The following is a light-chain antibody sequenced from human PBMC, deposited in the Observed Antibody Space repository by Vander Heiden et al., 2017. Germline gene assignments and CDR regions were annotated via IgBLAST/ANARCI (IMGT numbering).Light chain of an antibody. V-gene: IGKV1-5*01. J-gene: IGKJ1*01. Sequence: DIQMTQSPSTLSASVGDRVTITCRASQSISSWLAWYQQKPGKAPKLLIYDASSLESGVPSRFSGSGSGTEFTLTISSLQPDDFATYYCQQDNSSPGTFGQGTKVEIK. CDR2: DAS. CDR3: QQDNSSPGT. CDR1: QSISSW.